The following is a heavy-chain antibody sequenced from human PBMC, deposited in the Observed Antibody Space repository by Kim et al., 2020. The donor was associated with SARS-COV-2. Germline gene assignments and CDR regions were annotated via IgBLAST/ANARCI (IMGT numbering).Heavy chain of an antibody. J-gene: IGHJ2*01. CDR3: ARLIHSSSRLGRYWYFDL. Sequence: SETLSLTCTVSGGSISSYYWSWIRQPPGKGLEWLGYIYYSGSTNYNPSLKSRVTISVDTSKNQFSLKLSSVTAADTAVYYCARLIHSSSRLGRYWYFDLWGRGTLVTVSS. CDR2: IYYSGST. CDR1: GGSISSYY. D-gene: IGHD6-6*01. V-gene: IGHV4-59*08.